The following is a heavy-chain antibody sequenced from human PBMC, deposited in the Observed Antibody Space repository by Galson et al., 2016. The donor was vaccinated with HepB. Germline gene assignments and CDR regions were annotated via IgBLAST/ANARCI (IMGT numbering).Heavy chain of an antibody. CDR3: ARFRGIVVVNYYYGMDV. CDR1: GGTFSSYA. CDR2: IIPILGIA. Sequence: SVKVSCKASGGTFSSYAISWVRQAPGQGLEWMGGIIPILGIANYAQKFQGRVTTTADKSTSTAYMELSSLRSEDTAVYYCARFRGIVVVNYYYGMDVWGQGTTVTVSS. V-gene: IGHV1-69*10. D-gene: IGHD3-22*01. J-gene: IGHJ6*02.